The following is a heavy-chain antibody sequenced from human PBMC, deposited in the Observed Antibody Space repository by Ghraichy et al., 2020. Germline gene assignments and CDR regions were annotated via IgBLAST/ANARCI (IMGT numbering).Heavy chain of an antibody. J-gene: IGHJ4*02. CDR2: ISGSGSSK. D-gene: IGHD2-15*01. CDR3: AKGRESGRVLPAVDF. CDR1: GFTFSSFG. V-gene: IGHV3-23*01. Sequence: GGSLRLSCAASGFTFSSFGMSWVRQAPGKGLEWVAAISGSGSSKYYADSVKGRFTISRDNYESRLYLQMSGLRDDDTAVYYCAKGRESGRVLPAVDFWGQGTLVTGSS.